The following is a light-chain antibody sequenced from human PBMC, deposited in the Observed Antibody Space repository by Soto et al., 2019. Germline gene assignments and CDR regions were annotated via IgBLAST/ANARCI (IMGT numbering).Light chain of an antibody. V-gene: IGKV1-39*01. CDR1: QSISSY. CDR2: AAS. J-gene: IGKJ1*01. CDR3: QQSYSTPRVT. Sequence: DIQMTQSPSSLSASVGDRVTITCRASQSISSYLNWYQQKPGKAPKLLIYAASSLQSGVPSRFSGSESGTDFTLTISSLQPEDFATYYCQQSYSTPRVTVGQGTKVEIK.